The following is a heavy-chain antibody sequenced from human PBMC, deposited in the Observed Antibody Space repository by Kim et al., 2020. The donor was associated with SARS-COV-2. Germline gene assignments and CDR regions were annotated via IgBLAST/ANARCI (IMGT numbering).Heavy chain of an antibody. J-gene: IGHJ5*02. D-gene: IGHD1-26*01. CDR2: ISYDGSNK. CDR3: ARPMGAPGTFDP. V-gene: IGHV3-30*04. Sequence: GGSLRLSCAASGFTFSSYAMHWVRQAPGKGLEWVAVISYDGSNKYYADSVKGRFTISRDNSKNTLYLQMNSLRAEDTAVYYCARPMGAPGTFDPWGQGTLVTVSS. CDR1: GFTFSSYA.